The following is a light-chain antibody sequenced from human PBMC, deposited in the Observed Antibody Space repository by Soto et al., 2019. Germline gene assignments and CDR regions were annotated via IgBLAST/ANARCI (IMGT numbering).Light chain of an antibody. V-gene: IGKV3-15*01. CDR3: HQYNHWPRMLS. Sequence: EIVLTQSPATLYVSPGERVTLSCRASQSLSSNVAWYQQRPRQAPRLLIYDTSSRASDVPARFSGRGSGTEFTLTIASLQSEDFAIYYCHQYNHWPRMLSFGGGTKVQLK. CDR2: DTS. CDR1: QSLSSN. J-gene: IGKJ4*01.